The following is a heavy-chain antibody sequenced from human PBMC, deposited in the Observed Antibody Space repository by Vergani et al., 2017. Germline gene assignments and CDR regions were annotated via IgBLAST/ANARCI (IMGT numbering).Heavy chain of an antibody. J-gene: IGHJ4*02. Sequence: QVQLVQSGAEVKKPGASVKVSCKASGGTFSSYAISWVRQAPGQGLEWMGRIIPILGIASYAQKFQGRVTMTRDTSTSTVYMELSSLRSEDTAVYYCASIGYSSGWYSDYWGQGTLVTVSS. D-gene: IGHD6-19*01. CDR1: GGTFSSYA. CDR2: IIPILGIA. CDR3: ASIGYSSGWYSDY. V-gene: IGHV1-69*04.